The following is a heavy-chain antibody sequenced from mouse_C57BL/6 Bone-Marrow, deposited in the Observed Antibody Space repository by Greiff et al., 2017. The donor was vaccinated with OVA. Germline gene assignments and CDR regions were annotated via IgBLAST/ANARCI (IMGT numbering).Heavy chain of an antibody. Sequence: VQLQQSGAELVRPGASVTLSCKASGYTFTDYEMHWVKQTPVHGLEWIGAIDPETGCTAYNQKFKGKAILTADKSSSTAYMELRSLTSEDSAVYYCTRSDYYGSFAWFAYWGQGTLVTVSA. CDR2: IDPETGCT. CDR3: TRSDYYGSFAWFAY. J-gene: IGHJ3*01. D-gene: IGHD1-1*01. V-gene: IGHV1-15*01. CDR1: GYTFTDYE.